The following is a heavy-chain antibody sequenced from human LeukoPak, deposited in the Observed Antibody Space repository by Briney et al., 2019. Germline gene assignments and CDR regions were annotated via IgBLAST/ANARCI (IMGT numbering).Heavy chain of an antibody. Sequence: PSETLSLTCTVSGGSINSYYWSWIRQPPGKGLEWIGYIYYSGSTNYNPSLKSRVTISVDTSKNQFSLKLSSVTAADTAVYYCARVGGSGSYFRYGMDVWGQGTRSPSP. J-gene: IGHJ6*02. CDR2: IYYSGST. V-gene: IGHV4-59*01. CDR3: ARVGGSGSYFRYGMDV. D-gene: IGHD3-10*01. CDR1: GGSINSYY.